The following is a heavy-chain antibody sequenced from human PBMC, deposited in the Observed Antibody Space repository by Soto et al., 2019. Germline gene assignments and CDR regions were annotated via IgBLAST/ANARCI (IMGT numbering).Heavy chain of an antibody. CDR1: GFTFSSYS. CDR3: ARKYSSELGYYYYGMDV. D-gene: IGHD6-19*01. V-gene: IGHV3-21*01. Sequence: EVQLVESGGGLVKPGGSLRLSCAASGFTFSSYSMNWVRQAPGKGLEWVSSISSSSSYIYYADSVKGRFTISRDNAKNSLYLQMNSLRAEDTAVYYCARKYSSELGYYYYGMDVWGQGTTVTVSS. J-gene: IGHJ6*02. CDR2: ISSSSSYI.